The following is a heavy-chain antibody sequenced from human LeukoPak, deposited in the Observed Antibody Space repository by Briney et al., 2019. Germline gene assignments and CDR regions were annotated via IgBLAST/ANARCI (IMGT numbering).Heavy chain of an antibody. D-gene: IGHD4-17*01. V-gene: IGHV1-69*05. Sequence: SVKVSCKASGGTFSSYAISWVRQAPGQGLEWMGGIIPIFGTANYAQKFQGRVTITTDESTSTAYMELSSLRSEDTAVYYCAGGTTVTPYDFDYWGQGTLVNVSS. CDR3: AGGTTVTPYDFDY. CDR1: GGTFSSYA. CDR2: IIPIFGTA. J-gene: IGHJ4*02.